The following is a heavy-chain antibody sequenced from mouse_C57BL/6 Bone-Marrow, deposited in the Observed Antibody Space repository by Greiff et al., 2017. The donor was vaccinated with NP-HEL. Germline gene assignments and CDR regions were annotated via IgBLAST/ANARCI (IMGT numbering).Heavy chain of an antibody. D-gene: IGHD1-1*01. Sequence: EVQLQQSVAELVRPGASVKLSCTASGFNIKNTYMHWVKQRPEQGLEWIGRIDPANGNTKYAPKFQGKATITADTSSNTAYLQLSSLTSEDTAIYYCALDYYCSTGIYYYAMDYWGQGTSVTVSS. CDR3: ALDYYCSTGIYYYAMDY. CDR2: IDPANGNT. V-gene: IGHV14-3*01. J-gene: IGHJ4*01. CDR1: GFNIKNTY.